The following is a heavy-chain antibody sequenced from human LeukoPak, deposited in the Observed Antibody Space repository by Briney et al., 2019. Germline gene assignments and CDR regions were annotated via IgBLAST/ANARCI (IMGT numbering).Heavy chain of an antibody. CDR1: GGTFSSYA. CDR3: ASVGDSSGEYYVVY. D-gene: IGHD3-22*01. Sequence: ASVKVSCKASGGTFSSYAISWVRQAPGQGLEWMGRIIPILGIANYAQKFQGRVTITADKSTSTAYMELSSLRSEDTAVYYCASVGDSSGEYYVVYWGQGTLDTVPS. J-gene: IGHJ4*02. V-gene: IGHV1-69*04. CDR2: IIPILGIA.